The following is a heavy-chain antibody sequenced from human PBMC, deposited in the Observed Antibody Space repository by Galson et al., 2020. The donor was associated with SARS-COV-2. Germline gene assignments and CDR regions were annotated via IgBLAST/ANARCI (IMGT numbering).Heavy chain of an antibody. CDR3: ARGGGHSASGSFLAY. J-gene: IGHJ4*02. V-gene: IGHV4-34*01. CDR1: GESFSGYF. D-gene: IGHD3-10*01. Sequence: SQTLSLTCAVYGESFSGYFWTWVRQSPGKGLEWIGEIQYSGTTNDKPSLKSRVTISVDRSKNQVSLKLNSVTAADTAVYFCARGGGHSASGSFLAYWGQGVLVTVSS. CDR2: IQYSGTT.